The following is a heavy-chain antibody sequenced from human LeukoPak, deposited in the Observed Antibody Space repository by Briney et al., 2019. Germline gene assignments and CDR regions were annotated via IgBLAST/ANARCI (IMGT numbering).Heavy chain of an antibody. V-gene: IGHV3-23*01. CDR1: RFTFISYA. CDR2: IFGGVAN. Sequence: VGSLRLSCAPSRFTFISYAMTWVCQAPGGGLEWISTIFGGVANYYADCVKGRFTISRDNSKITLYLQMNSLRGDDTAVYSCAKYVVVLPTGSHIPHWFDHWGQGSLVTVSS. J-gene: IGHJ5*02. D-gene: IGHD2-21*01. CDR3: AKYVVVLPTGSHIPHWFDH.